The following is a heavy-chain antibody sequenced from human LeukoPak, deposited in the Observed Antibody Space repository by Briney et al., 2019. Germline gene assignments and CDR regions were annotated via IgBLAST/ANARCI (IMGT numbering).Heavy chain of an antibody. D-gene: IGHD2-2*01. CDR2: IYTSGST. J-gene: IGHJ6*03. CDR1: GGSISSGGYY. V-gene: IGHV4-61*08. Sequence: SETLSLTCAVSGGSISSGGYYWSWIRQPPGKGLEWIGYIYTSGSTNYNPSLKSRVTISVDTSKNQFSLKLSSVTAADTAVYYCARLWVEIVVVPAAGNYYYYYYMDVWGKGTTVTVSS. CDR3: ARLWVEIVVVPAAGNYYYYYYMDV.